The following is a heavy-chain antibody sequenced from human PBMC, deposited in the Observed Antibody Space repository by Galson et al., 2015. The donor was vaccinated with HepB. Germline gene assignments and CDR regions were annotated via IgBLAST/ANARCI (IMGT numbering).Heavy chain of an antibody. CDR3: ARATVGVQYYFDY. J-gene: IGHJ4*02. Sequence: SGGTFSSYAISWVRQAPGQGLEWMGGIIPIFGTANYAQKFQARVTITADESTSTAYMELSSLRSEDTAVYYCARATVGVQYYFDYWGQGTLVTVSP. V-gene: IGHV1-69*01. D-gene: IGHD2-8*01. CDR2: IIPIFGTA. CDR1: GGTFSSYA.